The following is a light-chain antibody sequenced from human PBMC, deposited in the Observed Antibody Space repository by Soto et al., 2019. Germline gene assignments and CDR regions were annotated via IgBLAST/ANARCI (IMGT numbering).Light chain of an antibody. J-gene: IGLJ2*01. V-gene: IGLV3-21*04. CDR3: QVWDSSSDLSV. CDR2: YDS. CDR1: NIGGKS. Sequence: SSELTQPPSVSVAPGKTASITCGGKNIGGKSVHWYQQKPGQAPVLVIYYDSDRPSGIPERFSGSNSENTATLTISRVEAGDEADYYCQVWDSSSDLSVFGGGTKLTVL.